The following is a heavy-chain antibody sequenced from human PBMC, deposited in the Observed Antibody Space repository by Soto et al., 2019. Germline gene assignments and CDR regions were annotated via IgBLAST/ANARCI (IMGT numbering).Heavy chain of an antibody. CDR3: VKDESINWYSGHFRH. CDR2: INWNSGSI. CDR1: GFTFDDYA. Sequence: SLQISCAASGFTFDDYAMHWVRQVPGKGLEWVSGINWNSGSIGYGDSVKGRFAISRDNAKNSLHLQMNSLSAEDTAFYYCVKDESINWYSGHFRHWGQGTLVTVSS. V-gene: IGHV3-9*01. J-gene: IGHJ1*01. D-gene: IGHD6-13*01.